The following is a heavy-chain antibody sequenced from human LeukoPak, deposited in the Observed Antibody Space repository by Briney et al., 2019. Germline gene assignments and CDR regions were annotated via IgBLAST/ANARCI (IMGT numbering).Heavy chain of an antibody. V-gene: IGHV4-4*07. CDR2: IYTSGST. Sequence: SETLSLTCTVSGGSISSYYWSWIRQPAGKGLEWIGRIYTSGSTNYNPSLKSRVTMSVDTSKNQFSLKLSSVTAADTAVYYCARRAGGYSGYDYQIDYWGQGTLVTVSS. CDR1: GGSISSYY. CDR3: ARRAGGYSGYDYQIDY. J-gene: IGHJ4*02. D-gene: IGHD5-12*01.